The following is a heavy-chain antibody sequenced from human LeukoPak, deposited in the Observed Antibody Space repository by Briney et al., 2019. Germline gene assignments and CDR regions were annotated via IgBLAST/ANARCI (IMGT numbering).Heavy chain of an antibody. CDR1: GGSISSSNYH. CDR2: IYYSGST. J-gene: IGHJ4*02. D-gene: IGHD3-3*01. CDR3: ARVGSQYDHYFDY. Sequence: PSETLSLTCTVSGGSISSSNYHWGWIRQPPGKGLEWIGSIYYSGSTQYNPSLKSRVTMSLDTSKNQFSLKLYSVTATDTAVYYCARVGSQYDHYFDYWGQGTLLTVSS. V-gene: IGHV4-39*07.